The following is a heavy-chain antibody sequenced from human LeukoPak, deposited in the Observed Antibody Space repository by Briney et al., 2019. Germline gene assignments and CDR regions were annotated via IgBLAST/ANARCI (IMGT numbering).Heavy chain of an antibody. CDR2: IYSGGST. V-gene: IGHV3-53*01. J-gene: IGHJ3*02. CDR1: GFTVSSNY. CDR3: GRVGTSVVTNAFYI. D-gene: IGHD3-22*01. Sequence: GGSLRLSCAASGFTVSSNYMSWVRQAPGKGLEWVSVIYSGGSTYYADSVKGRFTISRDNSKNTLYLQMNSLRAEDTAVYYCGRVGTSVVTNAFYIWGQGTMVTVSS.